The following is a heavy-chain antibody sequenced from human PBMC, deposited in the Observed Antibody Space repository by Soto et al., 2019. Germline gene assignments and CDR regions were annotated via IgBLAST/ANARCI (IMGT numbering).Heavy chain of an antibody. D-gene: IGHD5-18*01. CDR3: ARVRGYSYGSPFDY. J-gene: IGHJ4*02. Sequence: PAETLCLHCAVSVGSISCGGYSWSWIRQPPGKGLEWIGYIYHSGSTYYNPSLKSRVTISVDRSKNQFSLKLSSVTAADTAVYYCARVRGYSYGSPFDYWGQGTMVTVSS. V-gene: IGHV4-30-2*01. CDR1: VGSISCGGYS. CDR2: IYHSGST.